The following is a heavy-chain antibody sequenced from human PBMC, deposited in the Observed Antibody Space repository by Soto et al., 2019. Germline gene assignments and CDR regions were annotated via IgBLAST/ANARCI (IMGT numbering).Heavy chain of an antibody. Sequence: PSETLSLTCAVYGGSFSVYYWSWIRQPPGKGLEWIGEINHSGSTNYNPSLKSRVTMSVDTSKNQFSLKLSSVTAADTSVYYCAKLGNNWTKGVDDRGRGTPVPVSS. CDR1: GGSFSVYY. V-gene: IGHV4-34*01. CDR3: AKLGNNWTKGVDD. J-gene: IGHJ4*02. D-gene: IGHD1-20*01. CDR2: INHSGST.